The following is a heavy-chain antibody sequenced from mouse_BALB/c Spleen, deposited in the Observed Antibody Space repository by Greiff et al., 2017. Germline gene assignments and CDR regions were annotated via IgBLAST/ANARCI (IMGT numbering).Heavy chain of an antibody. D-gene: IGHD1-1*01. J-gene: IGHJ4*01. CDR3: ASLNYYGSSPLYYAMDY. V-gene: IGHV14-3*02. CDR2: IDPANGNT. Sequence: EVQLQQSGAELVKPGASVKLSCTASGFNIKDTYMHWVKQRPEQGLEWIGRIDPANGNTKYDPKFQGKATITADTSSNTAYLQLSSLTSEDTAVYYCASLNYYGSSPLYYAMDYWGQGTSVTVSS. CDR1: GFNIKDTY.